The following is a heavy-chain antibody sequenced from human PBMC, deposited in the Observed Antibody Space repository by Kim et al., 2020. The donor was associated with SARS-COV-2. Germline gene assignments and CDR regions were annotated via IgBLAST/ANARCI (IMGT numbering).Heavy chain of an antibody. D-gene: IGHD3-22*01. CDR1: GYTFTSYA. CDR3: ARAPDIWYDSSGYLDY. CDR2: INAGNGNT. V-gene: IGHV1-3*01. J-gene: IGHJ4*02. Sequence: ASVKVSCKASGYTFTSYAMHWVRQAPGQRLEWMGWINAGNGNTKYSQKFQGRVTITRDTSASTAYMELSSLRSEDTAVYYCARAPDIWYDSSGYLDYWGQGTLVTVSS.